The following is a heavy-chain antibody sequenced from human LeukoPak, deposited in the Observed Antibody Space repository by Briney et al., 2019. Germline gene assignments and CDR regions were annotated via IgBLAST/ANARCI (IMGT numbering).Heavy chain of an antibody. Sequence: SETLSLTCTVSGGSISITSYYWGWIRQPPGKGLEWIGSMYSSGSTYYNPSLKSRVTISVDTSKNQFSLKLSSVTAADTAVYYCARGGSYLGVDYWGQGTLVTVSS. CDR2: MYSSGST. CDR1: GGSISITSYY. D-gene: IGHD1-26*01. J-gene: IGHJ4*02. CDR3: ARGGSYLGVDY. V-gene: IGHV4-39*07.